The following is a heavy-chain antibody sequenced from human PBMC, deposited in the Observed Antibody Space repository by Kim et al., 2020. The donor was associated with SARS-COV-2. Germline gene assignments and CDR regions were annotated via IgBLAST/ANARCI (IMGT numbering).Heavy chain of an antibody. Sequence: GGSLRLSCEASGFTVSSNYMSWVRQAPGKGLEWVSVIYTGGDTYYADSVKGRFSISRDNSKNSLYLQMNTLRAEDTAVYYCARAGGFRFWDSYGTYSYY. J-gene: IGHJ6*01. CDR2: IYTGGDT. CDR1: GFTVSSNY. V-gene: IGHV3-66*01. CDR3: ARAGGFRFWDSYGTYSYY. D-gene: IGHD3-16*01.